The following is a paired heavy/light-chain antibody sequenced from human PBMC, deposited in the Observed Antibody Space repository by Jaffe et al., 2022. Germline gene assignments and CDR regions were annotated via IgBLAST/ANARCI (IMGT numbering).Heavy chain of an antibody. D-gene: IGHD3-10*01. CDR3: AKDYYGSGSYYNLLHPTTFDY. CDR2: ISGSGGST. J-gene: IGHJ4*02. Sequence: EVQLLESGGGLVQPGGSLRLSCAASGFTFSSYAMSWVRQAPGKGLEWVSAISGSGGSTYYADSVKGRFTISRDNSKNTLYLQMNSLRAEDTAVYYCAKDYYGSGSYYNLLHPTTFDYWGQGTLVTVSS. CDR1: GFTFSSYA. V-gene: IGHV3-23*01.
Light chain of an antibody. CDR2: GAS. J-gene: IGKJ1*01. V-gene: IGKV3-15*01. CDR1: QSVSSN. Sequence: EIVMTQSPATLSVSPGERATLSCRASQSVSSNLAWYQQKPGQAPRLLIYGASTRATGIPARFSGSGSGTEFTLTISSLQSEDFAVYYCQQYNNWPSFGQGTKVEIK. CDR3: QQYNNWPS.